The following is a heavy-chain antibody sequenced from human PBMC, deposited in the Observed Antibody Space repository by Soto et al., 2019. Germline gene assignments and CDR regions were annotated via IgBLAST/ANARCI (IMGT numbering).Heavy chain of an antibody. D-gene: IGHD3-16*01. Sequence: GGSLSLSCAASGFTFSSYAMSWVRQAPGKGLEWVSAISGSGGSTYYADSVKGRFTISRDNSKNTLYLQMNSLRAEDTAVYYCAQWGGATRLNYSGMDVWGQGTTVTVSS. J-gene: IGHJ6*02. CDR2: ISGSGGST. CDR1: GFTFSSYA. CDR3: AQWGGATRLNYSGMDV. V-gene: IGHV3-23*01.